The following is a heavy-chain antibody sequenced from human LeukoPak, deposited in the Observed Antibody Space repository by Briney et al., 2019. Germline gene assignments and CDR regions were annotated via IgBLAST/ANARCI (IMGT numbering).Heavy chain of an antibody. CDR3: AKEKDRRYCSGGSCHFLDY. CDR2: ISGSGGST. D-gene: IGHD2-15*01. Sequence: QSGGSLRLSCAASGFTFSSYDVSWVRQAPGKGLEWVSAISGSGGSTYYADSVKGRFTISRDNSKNTLYLQMNSLRAEDTAVYYCAKEKDRRYCSGGSCHFLDYWGQGTLVTVSS. CDR1: GFTFSSYD. J-gene: IGHJ4*02. V-gene: IGHV3-23*01.